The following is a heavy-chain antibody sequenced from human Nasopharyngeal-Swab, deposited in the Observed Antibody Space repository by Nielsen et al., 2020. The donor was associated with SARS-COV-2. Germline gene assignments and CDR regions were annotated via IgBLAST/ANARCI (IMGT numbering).Heavy chain of an antibody. CDR3: ARDQIGDSSGYDFDY. V-gene: IGHV1-46*01. J-gene: IGHJ4*02. D-gene: IGHD3-22*01. CDR2: INPSGGST. Sequence: ASVKVSCKASGYTFTSYYMHWVRQAPGQGLEWMGIINPSGGSTSYAQKFQDRVTMTRDTSTSTVYMELSSLRSEDTAVYYCARDQIGDSSGYDFDYWGQGTLVTVSS. CDR1: GYTFTSYY.